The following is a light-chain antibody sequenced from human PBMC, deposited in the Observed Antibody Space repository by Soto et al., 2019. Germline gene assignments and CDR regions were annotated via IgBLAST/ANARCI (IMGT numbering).Light chain of an antibody. CDR2: GAS. J-gene: IGKJ4*01. Sequence: EILLTQSPGTLSLSPGDRATLSCRASQSLTNSFLAWYQQKPGQTPRLLIYGASFRATDIPDRFSGSGSGTDFTLTISSLEPEDFAVYYCQQRSDWPPTFGGGTKV. CDR1: QSLTNSF. CDR3: QQRSDWPPT. V-gene: IGKV3D-20*02.